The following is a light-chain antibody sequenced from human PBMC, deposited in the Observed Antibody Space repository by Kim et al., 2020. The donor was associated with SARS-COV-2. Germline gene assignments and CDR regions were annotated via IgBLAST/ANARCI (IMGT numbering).Light chain of an antibody. J-gene: IGLJ3*02. CDR1: KLGDKY. CDR2: QHT. CDR3: QAWDSSTAV. Sequence: SYELTQPPSVSVSPGQTASITCSGAKLGDKYAYWYQQKPGQSPVLVIYQHTKRPSGISQRFSGSSSGNTATPTISPAQTVDEADYYCQAWDSSTAVFGGG. V-gene: IGLV3-1*01.